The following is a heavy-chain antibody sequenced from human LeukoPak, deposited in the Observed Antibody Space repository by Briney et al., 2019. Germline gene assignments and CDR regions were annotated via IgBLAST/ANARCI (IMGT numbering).Heavy chain of an antibody. CDR3: ARSLRNGYSYGYIDY. J-gene: IGHJ4*02. CDR1: GGSFSGYY. D-gene: IGHD5-18*01. V-gene: IGHV4-34*01. Sequence: PSETLSLTCALYGGSFSGYYWSWIRHPPGKGLGWIGEINHSGSTNYNPSLKSRVTISVDTSKNQFSLKLSSVTAADTAVYYCARSLRNGYSYGYIDYWGQGTLVTVSS. CDR2: INHSGST.